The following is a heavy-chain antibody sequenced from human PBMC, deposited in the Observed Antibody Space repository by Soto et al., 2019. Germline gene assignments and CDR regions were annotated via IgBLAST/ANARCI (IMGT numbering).Heavy chain of an antibody. CDR3: ARRRPTGYYNY. Sequence: QVQLVESGGDLVKPGGSLRLSCAASGFPFSDYYMSWIRQAPGKGLEGVSSIGSSSSCTNYSDSVKGRFTISRDNAKNSLYLQMTSLRSEDTAVYYCARRRPTGYYNYWGQGTLVTVSA. V-gene: IGHV3-11*05. CDR1: GFPFSDYY. J-gene: IGHJ4*02. CDR2: IGSSSSCT. D-gene: IGHD3-9*01.